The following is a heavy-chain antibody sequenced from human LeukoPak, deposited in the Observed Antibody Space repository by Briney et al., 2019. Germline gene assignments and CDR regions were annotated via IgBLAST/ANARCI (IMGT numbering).Heavy chain of an antibody. D-gene: IGHD5-18*01. CDR3: ARAWRFTYGRFDY. CDR2: IYTSGST. Sequence: SETLSLTCAVSGGSIGSVNNYWIWIRHPAGKGLEYIGRIYTSGSTNYNPSLKSRVTISLDRSKNQFSLELTSVTAADTAVYYCARAWRFTYGRFDYWGRGTLVTVSS. J-gene: IGHJ4*02. CDR1: GGSIGSVNNY. V-gene: IGHV4-61*02.